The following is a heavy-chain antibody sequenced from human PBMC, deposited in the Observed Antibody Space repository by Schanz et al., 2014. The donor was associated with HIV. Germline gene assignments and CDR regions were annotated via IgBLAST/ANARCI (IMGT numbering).Heavy chain of an antibody. CDR3: AKAKGSYSATTFYFDF. Sequence: EVQLVESGGGLVQPGGSLRLSCAASGFTFSRYWMTWVRQAPGRGLEWVSTVIGSGVRTIYADSVKGRFTISRDNSKNTLSLHMNSLRVEDTAVYYCAKAKGSYSATTFYFDFWGQGTLVTVSP. J-gene: IGHJ4*02. V-gene: IGHV3-23*04. D-gene: IGHD1-26*01. CDR1: GFTFSRYW. CDR2: VIGSGVRT.